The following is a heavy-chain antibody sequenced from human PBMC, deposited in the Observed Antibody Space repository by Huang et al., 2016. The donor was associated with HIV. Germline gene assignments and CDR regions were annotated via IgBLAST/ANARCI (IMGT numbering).Heavy chain of an antibody. J-gene: IGHJ4*02. D-gene: IGHD3-3*01. CDR1: GFTFGSFG. CDR3: AKDLTYTFGRHFDY. CDR2: IRYDGNNY. Sequence: QVQLVESGGGVVQPGGYLRLSCTASGFTFGSFGMHWVRQAPGKWLEWSACIRYDGNNYYYADSVRGLFTISRDNSKDTLYLQMNRLRPDDSAVYYCAKDLTYTFGRHFDYWGRGTLVTVSS. V-gene: IGHV3-30*02.